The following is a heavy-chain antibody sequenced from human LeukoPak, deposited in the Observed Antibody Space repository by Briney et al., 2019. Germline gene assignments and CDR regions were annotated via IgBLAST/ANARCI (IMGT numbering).Heavy chain of an antibody. J-gene: IGHJ6*02. CDR3: ARGSHSSGWNYYYYGMDV. CDR2: INPNSGGT. Sequence: ASVKVSCKVSGYTLTELSMHWVRQAPGKGLEWMGWINPNSGGTNYAQKFQGWVTMTRDTSISTAYMELSRLRSDDTAVYYCARGSHSSGWNYYYYGMDVWGQGTTVTVSS. CDR1: GYTLTELS. V-gene: IGHV1-2*04. D-gene: IGHD6-19*01.